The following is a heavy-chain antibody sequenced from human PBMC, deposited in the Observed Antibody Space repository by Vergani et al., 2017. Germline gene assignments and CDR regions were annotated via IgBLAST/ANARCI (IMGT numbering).Heavy chain of an antibody. CDR3: AKDYDFWSGYWVGRNYYMDV. CDR2: IYSGGSST. D-gene: IGHD3-3*01. CDR1: GFTFSSYA. Sequence: EVQLLESGGGLVQTGGSLRLSCAASGFTFSSYAMSWVRQAPGKGLEWVSVIYSGGSSTYYADSVKGRFTISRDNSKNTLYLQMNSLRAEDTAVYYCAKDYDFWSGYWVGRNYYMDVWGKGTTVTVSS. V-gene: IGHV3-23*03. J-gene: IGHJ6*03.